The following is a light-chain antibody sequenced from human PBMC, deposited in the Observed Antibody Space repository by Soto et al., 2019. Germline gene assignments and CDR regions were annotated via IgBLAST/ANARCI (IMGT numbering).Light chain of an antibody. J-gene: IGLJ2*01. V-gene: IGLV4-69*01. CDR2: LNTDGSH. CDR3: QTWGTGFQF. Sequence: QLVLTQSPSASASLGASVKLTCTLSRGHSSYALAWHQQQPGKGPLYLMDLNTDGSHTKGAGIPDRFSGSSSGADRFLIISSLQSEDEADYYCQTWGTGFQFFGGGTQLTV. CDR1: RGHSSYA.